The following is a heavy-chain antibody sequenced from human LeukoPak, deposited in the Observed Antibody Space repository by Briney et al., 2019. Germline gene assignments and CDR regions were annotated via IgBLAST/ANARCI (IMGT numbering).Heavy chain of an antibody. D-gene: IGHD6-13*01. CDR2: INSDGSST. Sequence: GGSLRLSCAAPGFTFSSYWMHWVRQAPGKGLVWVSRINSDGSSTSYADSVKGRFTISRDNAKNTLYLQMKSLRAGDTAVYYCAMTGYSSSWYAVNDAFDIWGQGTMVTVSS. CDR1: GFTFSSYW. V-gene: IGHV3-74*01. CDR3: AMTGYSSSWYAVNDAFDI. J-gene: IGHJ3*02.